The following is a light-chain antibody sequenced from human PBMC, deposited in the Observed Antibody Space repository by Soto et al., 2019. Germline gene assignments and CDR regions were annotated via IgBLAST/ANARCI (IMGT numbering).Light chain of an antibody. Sequence: QSALTQPASVSGSPRQSITISCTGTSSDIGGYNYVSWYQQHPGRAPKLIIYSVTYRPSGVSSRFSGSKSGDTASLTISGLQAEDAADYYCSSHTSSDTVVFGGGTKLTVL. CDR3: SSHTSSDTVV. CDR2: SVT. CDR1: SSDIGGYNY. J-gene: IGLJ3*02. V-gene: IGLV2-14*01.